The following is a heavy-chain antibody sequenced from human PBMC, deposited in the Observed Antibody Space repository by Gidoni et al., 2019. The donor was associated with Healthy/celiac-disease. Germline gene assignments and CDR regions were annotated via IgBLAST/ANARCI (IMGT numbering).Heavy chain of an antibody. D-gene: IGHD3-22*01. Sequence: QVQLVESGGGVVQPGRSLRRSCAASGFPFGSYAMHWVRQAPGKGLEWVAVISYDGSNKYYADSVKGRFTISRDNSKNTLYLQMNSLRAEDTAVYYCARGSYYYDSSGYLHDYWGQGTLVTVSS. V-gene: IGHV3-30-3*01. J-gene: IGHJ4*02. CDR3: ARGSYYYDSSGYLHDY. CDR2: ISYDGSNK. CDR1: GFPFGSYA.